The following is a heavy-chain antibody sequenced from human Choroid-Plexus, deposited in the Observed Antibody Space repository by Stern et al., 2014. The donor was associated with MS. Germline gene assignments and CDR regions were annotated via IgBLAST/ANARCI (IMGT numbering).Heavy chain of an antibody. D-gene: IGHD3-22*01. J-gene: IGHJ4*02. Sequence: QVQLQQSGPGLVKPSETLSLTCTVSGGSTSNYYLSWIRQPPGQGLEWIGYIYYRGNSNYNPSLKSRVTISVDTSKSKFSLQLTSVTAADTAVYYCSSSGYYGVEDYFDYWGPGTLVTVSS. CDR2: IYYRGNS. V-gene: IGHV4-59*01. CDR1: GGSTSNYY. CDR3: SSSGYYGVEDYFDY.